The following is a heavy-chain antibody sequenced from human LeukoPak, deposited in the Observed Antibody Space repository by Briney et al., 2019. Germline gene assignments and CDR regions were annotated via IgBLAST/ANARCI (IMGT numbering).Heavy chain of an antibody. CDR2: INWNGGSR. V-gene: IGHV3-20*04. Sequence: GGSLRLSCAASGFTFDDYGMSWVRQAPAKGLEWVSGINWNGGSRGYADSVKGRFTISRDNAKNSLYLQMNSLRAEDTALYYCARTMTTVTTTFDYWGQGTLVTVSS. CDR3: ARTMTTVTTTFDY. CDR1: GFTFDDYG. J-gene: IGHJ4*02. D-gene: IGHD4-17*01.